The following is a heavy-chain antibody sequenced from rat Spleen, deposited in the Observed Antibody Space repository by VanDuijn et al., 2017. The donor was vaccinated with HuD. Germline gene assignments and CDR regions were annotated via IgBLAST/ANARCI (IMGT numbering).Heavy chain of an antibody. D-gene: IGHD1-2*01. CDR3: ATQSAALVMDA. CDR1: GFTFSDYN. CDR2: IIYDGSRT. Sequence: EVQLVESGGGLVQPGRSLKLSCAASGFTFSDYNMAWVRQAPKKGLEWVATIIYDGSRTYYRDSVKGRFTISRDNAKSTLYLQMDSLRSEDTATYYCATQSAALVMDAWGQGASVTVSS. J-gene: IGHJ4*01. V-gene: IGHV5S10*01.